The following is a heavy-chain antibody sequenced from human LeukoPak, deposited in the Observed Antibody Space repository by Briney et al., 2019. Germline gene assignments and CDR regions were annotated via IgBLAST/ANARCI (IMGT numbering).Heavy chain of an antibody. V-gene: IGHV4-39*01. J-gene: IGHJ4*02. Sequence: PSETLSLTCTVSGGSIRSSSYYWGWIRQPPGKGLEWIGSIYYSGSTYYNPSLKSRVTISVDTSKNQFSLKLSSVTAADTAVYYCARGLPSCYFDYWGQGTLVTVSS. CDR1: GGSIRSSSYY. CDR2: IYYSGST. D-gene: IGHD2-2*01. CDR3: ARGLPSCYFDY.